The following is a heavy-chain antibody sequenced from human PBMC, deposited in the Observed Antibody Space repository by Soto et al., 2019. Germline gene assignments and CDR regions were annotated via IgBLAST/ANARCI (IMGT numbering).Heavy chain of an antibody. D-gene: IGHD1-26*01. Sequence: SSETLSLTCTVSGGSISSYYWSWIRQPPGKGLEWIGYIYYSGSTNYNPSLKSRVTISVDTSKNTLYLQMNSLRAEDTAVYYCAKGFGNYWAFDYWGQGTLVTVSS. J-gene: IGHJ4*02. V-gene: IGHV4-59*01. CDR1: GGSISSYY. CDR2: IYYSGST. CDR3: AKGFGNYWAFDY.